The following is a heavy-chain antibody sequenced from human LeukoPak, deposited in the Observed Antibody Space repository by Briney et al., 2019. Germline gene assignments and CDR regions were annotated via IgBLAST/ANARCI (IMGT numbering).Heavy chain of an antibody. D-gene: IGHD1-7*01. CDR3: ARGGGVTGTTIQY. CDR2: ISSSSDYT. J-gene: IGHJ4*02. CDR1: GFTFSSYN. V-gene: IGHV3-21*01. Sequence: PGGSLRLSRAASGFTFSSYNMNWVRPAPGEGREWVSSISSSSDYTYYADPVKGRFTISRDNAKNSLFLQMNSLRAEDTAVYYCARGGGVTGTTIQYWGQGTLVTVSS.